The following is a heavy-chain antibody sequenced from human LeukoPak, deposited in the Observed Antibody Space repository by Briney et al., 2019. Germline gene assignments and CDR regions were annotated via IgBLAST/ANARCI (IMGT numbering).Heavy chain of an antibody. CDR3: ARVGHGSFFDY. J-gene: IGHJ4*02. CDR1: GFTFSSYE. D-gene: IGHD1-26*01. Sequence: GGSLRLSCAASGFTFSSYEMNWVRQAPGKGLEWVSYISSSGSTIYYADSVKGRFTISRDNAKNSLYLQMNSLRAEDTALYYCARVGHGSFFDYWGQGTLVTVSS. V-gene: IGHV3-48*03. CDR2: ISSSGSTI.